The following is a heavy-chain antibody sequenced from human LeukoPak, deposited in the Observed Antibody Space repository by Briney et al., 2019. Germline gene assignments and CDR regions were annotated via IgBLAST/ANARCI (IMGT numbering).Heavy chain of an antibody. J-gene: IGHJ3*02. D-gene: IGHD3-16*02. Sequence: SETLSLTCTVSGGSISSYYWSWIRQPAGKGLEWIGRIYTSGSTNYNPSLKSRVTMSVDTSKNQFSLKLSSVTAAHTAVYYCARGEYYDYVWGSYRYSKAFDIWGQGTMVTVSS. CDR3: ARGEYYDYVWGSYRYSKAFDI. V-gene: IGHV4-4*07. CDR1: GGSISSYY. CDR2: IYTSGST.